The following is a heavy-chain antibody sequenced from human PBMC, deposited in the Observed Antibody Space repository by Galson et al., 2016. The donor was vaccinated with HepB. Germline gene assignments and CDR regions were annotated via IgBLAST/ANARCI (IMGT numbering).Heavy chain of an antibody. D-gene: IGHD3-16*01. Sequence: SLRLSCAASGFTFSNYAMSWVRQAPGKGLEWVAVISYDGSNKYYADSVKGRFTISRDISKNTLYLQMNSLRAEDTAVYYCARGPFALGDRKVYDFDYWGQGALVTVSS. V-gene: IGHV3-30-3*01. CDR2: ISYDGSNK. CDR1: GFTFSNYA. J-gene: IGHJ4*02. CDR3: ARGPFALGDRKVYDFDY.